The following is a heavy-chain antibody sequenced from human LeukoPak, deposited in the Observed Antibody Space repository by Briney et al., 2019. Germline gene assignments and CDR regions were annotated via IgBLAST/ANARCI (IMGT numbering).Heavy chain of an antibody. D-gene: IGHD3-10*01. J-gene: IGHJ4*02. CDR1: GFTFSSHV. V-gene: IGHV3-30-3*01. Sequence: GGSLRLSCAASGFTFSSHVIHWVRQAPGKGLEWVAVISHDGSSEYYGDSVKGRFTIFRDNSKNTLYLQMNSLRTEDTAVYYCARAPYVSGTFDYWGQGTLVTVSS. CDR3: ARAPYVSGTFDY. CDR2: ISHDGSSE.